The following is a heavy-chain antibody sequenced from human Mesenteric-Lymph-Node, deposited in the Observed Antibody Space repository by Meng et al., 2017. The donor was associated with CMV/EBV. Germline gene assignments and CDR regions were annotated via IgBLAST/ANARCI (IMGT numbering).Heavy chain of an antibody. V-gene: IGHV4-61*01. J-gene: IGHJ6*02. CDR3: ARDSELLRPHYYAMDV. D-gene: IGHD1-26*01. CDR2: VSYSGGN. CDR1: GGSVSSGSYY. Sequence: SETLSLTCTVSGGSVSSGSYYWSWIRQPPGKGLEWIGYVSYSGGNNYNPSLKSRVTMSVDTSKNQFSLKLSSVTAADTAVYYCARDSELLRPHYYAMDVWGQGATVTVSS.